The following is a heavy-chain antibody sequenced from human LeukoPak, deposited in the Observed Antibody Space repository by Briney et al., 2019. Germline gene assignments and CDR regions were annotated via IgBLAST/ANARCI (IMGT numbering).Heavy chain of an antibody. CDR1: GYTFTGYY. Sequence: ASVKVSCKASGYTFTGYYMHWVRQAPGQGLERMGWINPNSGGTNYAQKFQGRVTMTRDTSISTAYMELSRLRSDDTAVYYCASLNYYDSSGAYSWGQGTLVTVSS. V-gene: IGHV1-2*02. CDR3: ASLNYYDSSGAYS. D-gene: IGHD3-22*01. CDR2: INPNSGGT. J-gene: IGHJ4*02.